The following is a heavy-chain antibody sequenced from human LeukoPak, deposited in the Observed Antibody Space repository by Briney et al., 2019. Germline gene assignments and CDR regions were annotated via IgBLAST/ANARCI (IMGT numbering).Heavy chain of an antibody. CDR2: ITGSGGGS. Sequence: GGSLRLSCATSGFTFTNYAMSWVRQAPGKGLEWVSAITGSGGGSYYADSVKGRFTLSRDNSKNTLYLQMNSLRAEDTAVYYCAKKSLWSGPFDYWGQGTLDTVSS. D-gene: IGHD3-3*01. CDR1: GFTFTNYA. V-gene: IGHV3-23*01. J-gene: IGHJ4*02. CDR3: AKKSLWSGPFDY.